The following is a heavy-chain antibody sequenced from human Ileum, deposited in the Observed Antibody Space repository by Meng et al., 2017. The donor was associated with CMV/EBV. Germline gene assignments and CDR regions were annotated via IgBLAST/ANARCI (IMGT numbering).Heavy chain of an antibody. V-gene: IGHV3-21*06. CDR1: GFTFNSYS. Sequence: GGSLRLSCAASGFTFNSYSMNWVRQAPGKGLEWVSSISSSGSWIYYADSVRGRFSISRDNAKNSLYLQMNSLRAEDTAVYYCVSEPYDTLTGLPGWYLDTWGQGALVTVSS. D-gene: IGHD3-9*01. CDR3: VSEPYDTLTGLPGWYLDT. J-gene: IGHJ4*02. CDR2: ISSSGSWI.